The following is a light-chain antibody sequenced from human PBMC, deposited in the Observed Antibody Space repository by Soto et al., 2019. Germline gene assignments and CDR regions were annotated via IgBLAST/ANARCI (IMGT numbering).Light chain of an antibody. CDR1: QSVSSSY. V-gene: IGKV3-20*01. CDR2: GSS. J-gene: IGKJ2*01. CDR3: QQFGGSPMYT. Sequence: EIVLTQSPGTLSLSPGESATLSCRASQSVSSSYLAWYQQKPGQAPRLLIYGSSSRAPGIPDRFSGSGSGTDFTLTISGLEPEDSAVYYCQQFGGSPMYTFGPGTKVDIK.